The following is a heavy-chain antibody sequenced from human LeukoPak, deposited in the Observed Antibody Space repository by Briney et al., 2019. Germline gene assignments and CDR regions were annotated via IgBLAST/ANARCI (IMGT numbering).Heavy chain of an antibody. J-gene: IGHJ6*03. CDR1: GVTFSSYW. D-gene: IGHD6-13*01. V-gene: IGHV3-7*01. CDR3: ARESSWYAPPYYYYYMDV. Sequence: GGSLRLSCAASGVTFSSYWMSWVRQVPGKGLEWVGDIKQDGSEKYYVDSVRGRFTISRDNAKNSLYLQMNSLRAEDTAVYYCARESSWYAPPYYYYYMDVWGKGTTVTVSS. CDR2: IKQDGSEK.